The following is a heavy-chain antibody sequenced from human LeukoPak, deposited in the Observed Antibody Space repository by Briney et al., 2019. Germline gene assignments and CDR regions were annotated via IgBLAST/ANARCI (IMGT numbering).Heavy chain of an antibody. CDR1: GFTFSSYS. CDR3: ARDFHVVVVTATYYYGMDV. J-gene: IGHJ6*02. CDR2: ISSSSSYI. V-gene: IGHV3-21*01. D-gene: IGHD2-21*02. Sequence: GGSLRLSCAASGFTFSSYSMNWVRQAPGKGLEWVSSISSSSSYIYYADSVKGRFTISRDNAKNSLYLQMNSLRAEDTALYSCARDFHVVVVTATYYYGMDVWGQGTTVTVSS.